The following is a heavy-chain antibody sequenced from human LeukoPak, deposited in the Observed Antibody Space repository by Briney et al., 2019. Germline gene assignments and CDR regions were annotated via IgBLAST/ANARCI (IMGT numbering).Heavy chain of an antibody. Sequence: KPGGSLRLSCAASGFTFSSYSMNWVRQAPGKGLEWVSSISTSSTYIYYADSVKGRFTISRDNAKNSLYLQMNSLRAEDTAVYYCASDPPFIIGTTFFDYWGQGTLVTVSS. D-gene: IGHD1-20*01. J-gene: IGHJ4*02. CDR3: ASDPPFIIGTTFFDY. CDR2: ISTSSTYI. CDR1: GFTFSSYS. V-gene: IGHV3-21*01.